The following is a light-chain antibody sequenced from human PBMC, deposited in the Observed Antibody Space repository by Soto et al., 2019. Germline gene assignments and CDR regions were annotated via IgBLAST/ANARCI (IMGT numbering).Light chain of an antibody. Sequence: DIVMIQSPLSLPVTPGEPASISCRSSQSLLHSNGYTYLDWYLQKPGQSPQLLIYLRSNRASGVPDRFSGSGSGTDFTLKISRVEAEDFGVYYCMQGLQTPYTFGQGTKLEIK. V-gene: IGKV2-28*01. CDR2: LRS. J-gene: IGKJ2*01. CDR3: MQGLQTPYT. CDR1: QSLLHSNGYTY.